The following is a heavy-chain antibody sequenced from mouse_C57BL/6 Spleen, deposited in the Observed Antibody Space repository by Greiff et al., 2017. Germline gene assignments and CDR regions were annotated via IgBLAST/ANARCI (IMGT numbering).Heavy chain of an antibody. CDR1: GFTFTDYY. V-gene: IGHV7-3*01. CDR2: IRNKANGYTT. J-gene: IGHJ1*03. D-gene: IGHD2-4*01. CDR3: ARPLYDDDRFDV. Sequence: EVQLVESGGGLVQPGGSLSLSCAASGFTFTDYYMSWVRQPPGKALEWLGFIRNKANGYTTEYSASVKGRCTISRDNSQSILYLQMNALRAEDSATYYCARPLYDDDRFDVWGTGTTVTVSS.